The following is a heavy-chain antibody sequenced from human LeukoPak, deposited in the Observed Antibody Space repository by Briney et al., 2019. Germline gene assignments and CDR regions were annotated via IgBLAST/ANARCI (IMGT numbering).Heavy chain of an antibody. J-gene: IGHJ3*02. CDR3: LTIVETGLDAFDI. CDR2: INPDDGST. V-gene: IGHV3-74*01. Sequence: GGSLRLSCAASGFTFRKYWLHWVRQAPGKGLVWVSRINPDDGSTSYADSVKGRFTISRDNAKSTLYLQMNSLRAEDTAVYYCLTIVETGLDAFDIWGQGTKVTVSS. CDR1: GFTFRKYW. D-gene: IGHD2-21*01.